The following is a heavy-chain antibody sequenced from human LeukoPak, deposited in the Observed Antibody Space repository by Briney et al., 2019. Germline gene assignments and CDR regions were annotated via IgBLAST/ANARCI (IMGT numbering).Heavy chain of an antibody. CDR3: ARGSSIAARAFDY. V-gene: IGHV4-34*01. Sequence: SETLSLTCVVSGGSFNDYYWSWIRQSPGKGLEWIGEITHSGSTNYNPSLKSRVTISVDTSKNQFSLKLSSVTAADTAVYYCARGSSIAARAFDYWGQGTLVTVSS. J-gene: IGHJ4*02. D-gene: IGHD6-6*01. CDR2: ITHSGST. CDR1: GGSFNDYY.